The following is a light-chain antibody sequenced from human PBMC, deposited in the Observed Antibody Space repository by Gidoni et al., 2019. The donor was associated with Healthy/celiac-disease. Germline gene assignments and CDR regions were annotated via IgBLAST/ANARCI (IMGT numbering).Light chain of an antibody. CDR1: SSDVGGYNY. CDR2: DVS. Sequence: QSALTQPSSVSGSPGQSITISCTGTSSDVGGYNYVPWYQQHPGKAPNVIIYDVSNRPSGVSNRFSGSKSGNTASLTISGLQAEDEADYYCSSYTSSSTYVFGTGTKVTVL. V-gene: IGLV2-14*01. CDR3: SSYTSSSTYV. J-gene: IGLJ1*01.